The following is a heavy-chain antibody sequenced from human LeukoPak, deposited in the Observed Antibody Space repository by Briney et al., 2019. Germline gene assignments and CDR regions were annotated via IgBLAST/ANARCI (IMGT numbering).Heavy chain of an antibody. CDR1: GFPFSSHA. D-gene: IGHD6-19*01. Sequence: GGSLRLSCAASGFPFSSHAMSWVRQPPGKGLEWVAAISNGKTYYADSVRGRFAISRDDSTNTLYLQMNSLRVEDTAVYYCARVHGSGLPFDYWGQGTLVTVSS. J-gene: IGHJ4*02. V-gene: IGHV3-23*01. CDR2: ISNGKT. CDR3: ARVHGSGLPFDY.